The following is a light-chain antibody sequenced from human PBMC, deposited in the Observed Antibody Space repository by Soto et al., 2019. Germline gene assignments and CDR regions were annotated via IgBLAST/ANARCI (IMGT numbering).Light chain of an antibody. V-gene: IGLV1-47*01. CDR3: AAWDDSLSGVV. Sequence: QSVLTQPPSASGTPGQRVTISCSGSSSNIGSNYVFWYQHLPGTAPKLLIYGNNQRPSGIPDRFSGSKSGTSASLAISGLRSEDETDYYCAAWDDSLSGVVFGGGTQLT. CDR2: GNN. J-gene: IGLJ2*01. CDR1: SSNIGSNY.